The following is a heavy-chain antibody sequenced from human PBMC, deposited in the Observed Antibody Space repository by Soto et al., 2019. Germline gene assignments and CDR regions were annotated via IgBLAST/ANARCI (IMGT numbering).Heavy chain of an antibody. Sequence: QVQLQESGPGLVKPSETLSLTCTVSGGSISSYYWSWIRQPAGKGLEWIGRVYTSGSTNYNPSLKSRVTMSVDTSKNHFSLKLSSVTAADTAVYYCARDAECIAARPGYYYYGMDVWGQGTTVTVSS. CDR2: VYTSGST. CDR3: ARDAECIAARPGYYYYGMDV. CDR1: GGSISSYY. V-gene: IGHV4-4*07. D-gene: IGHD6-6*01. J-gene: IGHJ6*02.